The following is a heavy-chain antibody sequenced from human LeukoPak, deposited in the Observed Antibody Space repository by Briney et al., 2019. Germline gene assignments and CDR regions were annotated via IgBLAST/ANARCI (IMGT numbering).Heavy chain of an antibody. Sequence: GASVKVSCKASGYTFTGHHIHWVRQAPGQGLEWMGWISAYNGNTNYAQKLQGGVTMTTDTSTSTAYMELRSLRSDDTAVYYCAREPHHYYDSSGGYDYWGQGTLVTVSS. CDR2: ISAYNGNT. CDR3: AREPHHYYDSSGGYDY. CDR1: GYTFTGHH. J-gene: IGHJ4*02. V-gene: IGHV1-18*04. D-gene: IGHD3-22*01.